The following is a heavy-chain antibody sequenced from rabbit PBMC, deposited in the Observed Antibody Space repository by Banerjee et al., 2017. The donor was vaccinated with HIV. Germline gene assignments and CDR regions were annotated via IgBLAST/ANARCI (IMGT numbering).Heavy chain of an antibody. J-gene: IGHJ3*01. CDR1: GFDFSSYY. Sequence: QSLEESGGGLVQPGGSLKLSCKASGFDFSSYYMSWVRQAPGKGLEWIGYIDPGSSSTDYASWAKGRFTISKTSSTTVTLQMTSLTAADTATYFCARSNSGDYMGLWGQGTLVTVS. D-gene: IGHD1-1*01. CDR2: IDPGSSST. V-gene: IGHV1S40*01. CDR3: ARSNSGDYMGL.